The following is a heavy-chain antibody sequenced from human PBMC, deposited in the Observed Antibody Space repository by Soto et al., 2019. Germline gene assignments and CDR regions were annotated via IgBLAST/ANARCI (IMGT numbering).Heavy chain of an antibody. CDR1: GFTFTNAW. Sequence: PGGSLRLSCAASGFTFTNAWMSWVRQAPGKGLEWIGRIKSKTDGGTTDYAAPVKGRFTISRDDSKNTLYLQMNSLRAEDTAVYYCAAWYYYDSSGYYPTGMGYWGQGTLVTVSS. J-gene: IGHJ4*02. V-gene: IGHV3-15*01. D-gene: IGHD3-22*01. CDR3: AAWYYYDSSGYYPTGMGY. CDR2: IKSKTDGGTT.